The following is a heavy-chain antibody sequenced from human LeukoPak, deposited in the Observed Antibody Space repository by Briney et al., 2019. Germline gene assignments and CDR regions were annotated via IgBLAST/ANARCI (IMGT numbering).Heavy chain of an antibody. V-gene: IGHV3-30-3*01. J-gene: IGHJ4*02. CDR1: GFTFSRYT. Sequence: GGSLRLSCAASGFTFSRYTMHWVRQVPGKGLEWVAIISNDGTNKYYADSVKGRFTISRDNSKNTLYLQMNSLRAEDTAVYYCARENYYSSGISSFDYWGQGILVTVSS. CDR2: ISNDGTNK. D-gene: IGHD3-10*01. CDR3: ARENYYSSGISSFDY.